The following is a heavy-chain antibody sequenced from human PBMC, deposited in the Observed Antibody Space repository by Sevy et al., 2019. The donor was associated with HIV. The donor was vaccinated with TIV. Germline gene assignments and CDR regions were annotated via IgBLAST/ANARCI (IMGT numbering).Heavy chain of an antibody. CDR2: ISSSSSTM. J-gene: IGHJ4*02. V-gene: IGHV3-48*01. Sequence: GGSLRLSCAASGFTFSSYSMNWVRQAPGKGLEWVSYISSSSSTMYYADSVKGRFTISRDNAKNSLYLQMNSLRAEDTAVYYCARGPFEAVITRFLEWLIDYWGQGTLVTVSS. D-gene: IGHD3-3*01. CDR3: ARGPFEAVITRFLEWLIDY. CDR1: GFTFSSYS.